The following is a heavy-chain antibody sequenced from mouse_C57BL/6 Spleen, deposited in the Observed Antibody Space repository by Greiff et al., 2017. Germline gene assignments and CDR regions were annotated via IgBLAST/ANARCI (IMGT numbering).Heavy chain of an antibody. J-gene: IGHJ2*01. Sequence: VKLMESGAELVKPGASVKISCKASGYAFSGYWMNWVKQRPGKGLEWIGQIYPGDGDTNYNGKFKGKATLTADKSSSTAYMQLSSLTSEDSAVYFCARSIYYYGSSYDLDYWGQGTTLTVSS. CDR3: ARSIYYYGSSYDLDY. D-gene: IGHD1-1*01. CDR2: IYPGDGDT. V-gene: IGHV1-80*01. CDR1: GYAFSGYW.